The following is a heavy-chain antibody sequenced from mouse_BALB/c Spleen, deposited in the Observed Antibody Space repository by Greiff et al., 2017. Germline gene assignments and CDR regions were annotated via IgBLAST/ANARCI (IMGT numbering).Heavy chain of an antibody. D-gene: IGHD1-2*01. V-gene: IGHV5-6-5*01. Sequence: DVMLVESGGGLVKPGGSLKLSCAASGFTFSSYAMSWVRQTPEKRLEWVASISSGGSTYYPDSVKGRFTISRDNARNILYLQMSSLRSEDTAMYYCARRATAFDYWGQGTTLTVSS. J-gene: IGHJ2*01. CDR2: ISSGGST. CDR1: GFTFSSYA. CDR3: ARRATAFDY.